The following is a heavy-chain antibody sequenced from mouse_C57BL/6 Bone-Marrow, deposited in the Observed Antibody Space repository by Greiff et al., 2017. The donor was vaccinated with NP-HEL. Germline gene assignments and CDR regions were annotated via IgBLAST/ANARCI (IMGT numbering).Heavy chain of an antibody. V-gene: IGHV1-4*01. CDR1: GYTFTSNT. J-gene: IGHJ4*01. D-gene: IGHD2-1*01. Sequence: VQLVESGAELARPGASVKMSCKASGYTFTSNTMHWIKQRPGQGLEWIGYINPSSGYTNYNQKFKDKATLTADKSSSTAYMQLSSLTSEDSAAYYCARRNGNTFYYAMDYWGQGTSVTVSS. CDR3: ARRNGNTFYYAMDY. CDR2: INPSSGYT.